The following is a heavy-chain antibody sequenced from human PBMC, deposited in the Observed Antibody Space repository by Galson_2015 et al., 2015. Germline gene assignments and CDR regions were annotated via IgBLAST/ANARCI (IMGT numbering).Heavy chain of an antibody. V-gene: IGHV1-46*01. Sequence: SVKVSCKASGNTFPNYYIHWLRQAPGQGLEWMGAINASGGNTIYAQKFQGRVTMTRDTSTSVVYMELSSQTSEDAAVYYCATRRPCSGGTCYGLDVWGQGTTVTVSS. J-gene: IGHJ6*02. CDR2: INASGGNT. CDR3: ATRRPCSGGTCYGLDV. CDR1: GNTFPNYY. D-gene: IGHD2-15*01.